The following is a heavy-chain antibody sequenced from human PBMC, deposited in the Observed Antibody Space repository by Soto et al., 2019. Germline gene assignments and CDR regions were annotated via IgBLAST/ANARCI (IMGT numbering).Heavy chain of an antibody. D-gene: IGHD5-12*01. Sequence: GGSLRLSCAASRFTFSYYGMHWVRQAPGKGLEWVAVISYDGSNKYYADSVKGRFTISRDNSKNTLYLQMNSLRAEDTAVYYCAKDRGSGYEYFDYWGQGTLVTVSS. CDR3: AKDRGSGYEYFDY. V-gene: IGHV3-30*18. CDR2: ISYDGSNK. CDR1: RFTFSYYG. J-gene: IGHJ4*02.